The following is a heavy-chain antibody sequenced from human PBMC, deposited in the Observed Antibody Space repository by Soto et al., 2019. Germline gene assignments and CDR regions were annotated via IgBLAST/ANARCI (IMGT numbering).Heavy chain of an antibody. J-gene: IGHJ6*02. CDR2: IYYSGST. V-gene: IGHV4-59*01. Sequence: SETLSLTCTVSGGSISSYYWSWIRQPPGKGLEWIGYIYYSGSTNYNPSLKSRVTISVDTSKNQFSLKLSSVTAADTAVYYCARDRAGIGSGSYYNAKYYYYGMDVWGQGSTVTVSS. CDR1: GGSISSYY. D-gene: IGHD3-10*01. CDR3: ARDRAGIGSGSYYNAKYYYYGMDV.